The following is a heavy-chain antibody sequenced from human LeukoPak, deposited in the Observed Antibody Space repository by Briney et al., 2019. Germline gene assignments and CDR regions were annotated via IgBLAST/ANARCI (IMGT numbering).Heavy chain of an antibody. CDR1: GYTFTSYA. V-gene: IGHV1-3*01. CDR2: INAGNGNT. CDR3: ARGGETSWVDY. D-gene: IGHD2-2*01. J-gene: IGHJ4*02. Sequence: ASVKVSCKASGYTFTSYAMNWVRQAPGQGLEWMGWINAGNGNTKYSQKFQGRVTITRDTSASTAYMELSSLRPEDTAVYYCARGGETSWVDYWGQGTLVTVSS.